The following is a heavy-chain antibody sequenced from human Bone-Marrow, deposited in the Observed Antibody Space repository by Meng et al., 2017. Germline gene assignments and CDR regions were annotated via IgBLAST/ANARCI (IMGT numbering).Heavy chain of an antibody. D-gene: IGHD6-19*01. CDR1: GGSISTSGYY. CDR3: VRSSGWVRTGFDP. CDR2: IGHSGIT. V-gene: IGHV4-39*01. J-gene: IGHJ5*02. Sequence: QPQLQASGPGLVKTSEALSLTCSVSGGSISTSGYYWCWIRQPPGKGLEWIGSIGHSGITYYTPSLKSRVTVSIDTSKSQFSLKLTSVTAADTAVYYCVRSSGWVRTGFDPWGQGTLVTVSS.